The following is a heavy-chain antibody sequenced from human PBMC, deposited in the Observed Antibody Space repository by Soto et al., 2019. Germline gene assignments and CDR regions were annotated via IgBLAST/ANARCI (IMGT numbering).Heavy chain of an antibody. CDR1: GGSLSSGGYY. V-gene: IGHV4-31*03. CDR3: ARQRDGYNYRYFDY. J-gene: IGHJ4*02. CDR2: IYYSGRT. D-gene: IGHD5-12*01. Sequence: QVQLQESGPGLVKPSQTLSLTCTISGGSLSSGGYYWSWIRQQPGKGLEWIWYIYYSGRTYYNPYLKSRVTISVDTSKNQFALKLRAVTAADTAVYYCARQRDGYNYRYFDYWGQGTLVTVSS.